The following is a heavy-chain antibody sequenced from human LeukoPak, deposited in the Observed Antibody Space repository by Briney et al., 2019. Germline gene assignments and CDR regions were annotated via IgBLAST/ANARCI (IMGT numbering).Heavy chain of an antibody. CDR2: ISSSSRTI. D-gene: IGHD3-3*01. V-gene: IGHV3-48*01. Sequence: PGGSLRLSCAASAFTLSNYSMAWVRQAPGKGLGWISYISSSSRTIYYAASVKGRFTTSRDNAKNSLSVQMTTLRAEDTAVYYCARLFWNGYYPISFDHYYGMDVWGQGTTVTVSS. CDR1: AFTLSNYS. CDR3: ARLFWNGYYPISFDHYYGMDV. J-gene: IGHJ6*02.